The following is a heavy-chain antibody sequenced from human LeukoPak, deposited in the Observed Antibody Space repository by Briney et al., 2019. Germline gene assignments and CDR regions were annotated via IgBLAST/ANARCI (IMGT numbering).Heavy chain of an antibody. J-gene: IGHJ4*02. CDR1: GYTLTDLS. CDR3: ATSSGYGFLFEY. CDR2: FDPEDGET. Sequence: ALVTVSCEVSGYTLTDLSMHWVRQAPGKGLEWMGGFDPEDGETIYAQNFQGRVTMTEDTSTDTAYMEVRSLRSEDTAVYYCATSSGYGFLFEYWGQGTLVTVSS. D-gene: IGHD3-22*01. V-gene: IGHV1-24*01.